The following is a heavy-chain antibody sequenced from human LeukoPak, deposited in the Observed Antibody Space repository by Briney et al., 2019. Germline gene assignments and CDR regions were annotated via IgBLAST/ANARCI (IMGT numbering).Heavy chain of an antibody. CDR2: IIPIFGKA. CDR3: ARGRDIVVVPAAKYYFDY. CDR1: GGTFSSYA. D-gene: IGHD2-2*01. J-gene: IGHJ4*02. V-gene: IGHV1-69*05. Sequence: GASVKVSCKASGGTFSSYAISWVRQAPGQGLEWMGGIIPIFGKANYAQKFQGRVTITTDESTSTAYMELSSLRSEDTAVYYCARGRDIVVVPAAKYYFDYWGQGTLVTVSS.